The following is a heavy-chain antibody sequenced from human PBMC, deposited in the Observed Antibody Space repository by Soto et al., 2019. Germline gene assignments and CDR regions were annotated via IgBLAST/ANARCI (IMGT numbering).Heavy chain of an antibody. CDR1: GGSFSGYY. V-gene: IGHV4-34*01. CDR3: TRVPAAQYYYYYMDG. D-gene: IGHD2-2*01. J-gene: IGHJ6*03. CDR2: INHSGST. Sequence: PSETLSLTCAVYGGSFSGYYWSWIRQPPGKGLEWIGEINHSGSTNYNPSLKSRVTISVDTSKNQFSLKLSSVTAADTAVYYCTRVPAAQYYYYYMDGWGKGTTVTVSS.